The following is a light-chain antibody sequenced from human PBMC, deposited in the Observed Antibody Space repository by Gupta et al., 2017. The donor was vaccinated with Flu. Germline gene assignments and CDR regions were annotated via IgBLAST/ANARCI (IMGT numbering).Light chain of an antibody. V-gene: IGKV4-1*01. Sequence: DIVMTQSPDSLAVSLGERATINCKSSQSGLYSSNNKNYLAWYQQKSGQPPKLLIYWASTRESGVPDRFSGSGSGTDFTLTISSLQAEDVAVYYCQQYYSTPRTFGQGTKVEIK. CDR2: WAS. CDR3: QQYYSTPRT. J-gene: IGKJ1*01. CDR1: QSGLYSSNNKNY.